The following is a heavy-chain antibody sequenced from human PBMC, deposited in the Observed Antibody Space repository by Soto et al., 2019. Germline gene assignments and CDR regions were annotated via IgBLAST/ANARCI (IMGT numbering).Heavy chain of an antibody. Sequence: LSLTCTVSGGSISSSSYYWGWIRQPPGKGLEWIGSIYYSGSTYYNPSLKSRVTISVDTSKNQFSLKLSSVTAADTAVYYCARLDYDILTGYYVRGVHYGMDVWGQGTTVTVSS. J-gene: IGHJ6*02. CDR2: IYYSGST. CDR3: ARLDYDILTGYYVRGVHYGMDV. CDR1: GGSISSSSYY. D-gene: IGHD3-9*01. V-gene: IGHV4-39*01.